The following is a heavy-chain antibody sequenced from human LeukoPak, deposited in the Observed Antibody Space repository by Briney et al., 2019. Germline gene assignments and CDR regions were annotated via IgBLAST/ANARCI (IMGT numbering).Heavy chain of an antibody. CDR2: ISSSGSTI. CDR3: ARVGYYGSGDYYYYGMDV. Sequence: GGSLRLSCAASGFTFSSYEMNWVRQAPGKGLEGVSYISSSGSTIYYADSVKGRFTVSRDNAENSLYLQMNSLRAEDTAVYYCARVGYYGSGDYYYYGMDVWGQGTTVTVSS. CDR1: GFTFSSYE. D-gene: IGHD3-10*01. V-gene: IGHV3-48*03. J-gene: IGHJ6*02.